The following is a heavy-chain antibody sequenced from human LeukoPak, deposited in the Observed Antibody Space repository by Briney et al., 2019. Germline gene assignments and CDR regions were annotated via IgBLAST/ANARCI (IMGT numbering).Heavy chain of an antibody. D-gene: IGHD3-3*01. V-gene: IGHV1-46*01. CDR2: INPSGGST. CDR3: ASTSDFWSGYYRGPNWFDP. CDR1: GYTFTSYY. J-gene: IGHJ5*02. Sequence: GASVKVSCKASGYTFTSYYMHWVRQAPGQGLEWMGIINPSGGSTSYAQKFQGRVTMTRDTSTSTVYMELSSLRSEDTAVYYCASTSDFWSGYYRGPNWFDPWGQGTLVTVSS.